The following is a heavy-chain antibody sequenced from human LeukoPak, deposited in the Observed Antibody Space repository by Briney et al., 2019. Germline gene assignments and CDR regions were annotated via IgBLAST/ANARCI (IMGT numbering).Heavy chain of an antibody. CDR3: AKVQVNSGWYMGSFDY. Sequence: PGGSLRLSCAASGFTFSSYAMSWVRQAPGKGLEWVSAISGSGGSTYYADSVKGRFTISRDNSKNTLYLQMNSLRAEDTAVYYCAKVQVNSGWYMGSFDYWGQGTLVTVSS. V-gene: IGHV3-23*01. CDR2: ISGSGGST. J-gene: IGHJ4*02. D-gene: IGHD6-19*01. CDR1: GFTFSSYA.